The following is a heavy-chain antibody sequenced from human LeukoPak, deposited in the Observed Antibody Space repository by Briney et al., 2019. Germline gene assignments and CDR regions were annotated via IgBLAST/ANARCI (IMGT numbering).Heavy chain of an antibody. CDR2: IYYSGST. D-gene: IGHD3-22*01. CDR3: AREVLNYYDSSGYYPT. Sequence: SETLSLTCTVSGGSISSSSYYWGWIRQPPGKGLEWIGSIYYSGSTYYNPSLKSRVTISVDTSKNQFSLKLSSVTAADTAVYYCAREVLNYYDSSGYYPTWGQGTLVTVSS. J-gene: IGHJ4*02. CDR1: GGSISSSSYY. V-gene: IGHV4-39*02.